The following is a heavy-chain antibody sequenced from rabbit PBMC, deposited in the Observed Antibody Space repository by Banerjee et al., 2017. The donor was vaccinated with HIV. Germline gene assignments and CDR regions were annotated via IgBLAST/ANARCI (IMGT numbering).Heavy chain of an antibody. CDR1: GFDLSSYW. CDR3: ARGGYDANYFNL. J-gene: IGHJ4*01. Sequence: QSLEESGGGLVQPEGSLTLTCTASGFDLSSYWMCWVRQAPGKGPEWIGCIYNGDGRTHDASWVNGRFSISKTSSTTVTLQMTSLTAADTATYFCARGGYDANYFNLWGQGTLVTVS. D-gene: IGHD6-1*01. V-gene: IGHV1S40*01. CDR2: IYNGDGRT.